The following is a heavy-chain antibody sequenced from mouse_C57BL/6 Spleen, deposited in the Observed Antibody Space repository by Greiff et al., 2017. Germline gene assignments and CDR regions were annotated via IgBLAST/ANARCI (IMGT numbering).Heavy chain of an antibody. D-gene: IGHD1-1*01. CDR2: IDPSDSYT. CDR1: GYTFTSYW. Sequence: QVQLQQPGAELVMPGASVKLSCKASGYTFTSYWMHWVKQRPGQGLEWIGEIDPSDSYTNYNQKFKGKSTLTVDKSSSTAYMQLSSLTSEDSAVYYWARKDYGFAYWGEGTLVTVSA. CDR3: ARKDYGFAY. V-gene: IGHV1-69*01. J-gene: IGHJ3*01.